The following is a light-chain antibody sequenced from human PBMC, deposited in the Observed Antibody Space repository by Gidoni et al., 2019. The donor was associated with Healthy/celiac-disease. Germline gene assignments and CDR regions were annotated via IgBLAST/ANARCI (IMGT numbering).Light chain of an antibody. CDR3: QVWDSSSDHVV. CDR1: NIGSNS. V-gene: IGLV3-21*02. CDR2: DDS. J-gene: IGLJ2*01. Sequence: SYVLTQPPSVSVAPGQTARITCGGNNIGSNSLHWYQEQPGQAPVLVVYDDSDRPSGIPERFSGSNSGNTATLTISRVEAGDEADYYCQVWDSSSDHVVFGGRTKLTVL.